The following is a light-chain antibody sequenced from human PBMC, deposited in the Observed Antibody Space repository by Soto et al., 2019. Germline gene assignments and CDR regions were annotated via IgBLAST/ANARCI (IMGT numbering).Light chain of an antibody. J-gene: IGLJ1*01. CDR1: SSNIGYNY. V-gene: IGLV1-51*01. Sequence: QSALTQPPSVSAAPGQKVTISCSGSSSNIGYNYVSWYQQLPGTAPKLLIYDNNKRPSGIPDRFSGSKSGTSATLGITGLQTGDEADYYCGTWDSSLSVYVFGTGTKVTVL. CDR3: GTWDSSLSVYV. CDR2: DNN.